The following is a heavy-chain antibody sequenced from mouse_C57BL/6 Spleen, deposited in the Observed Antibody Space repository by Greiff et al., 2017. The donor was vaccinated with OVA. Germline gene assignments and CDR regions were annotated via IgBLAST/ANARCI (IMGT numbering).Heavy chain of an antibody. CDR3: ASDYYGSSYVAY. J-gene: IGHJ3*01. CDR1: GYAFSSSW. CDR2: IYPGDGDT. Sequence: QVQLKQSGPELVKPGASVKISCKASGYAFSSSWMNWVKQRPGKGLEWIGRIYPGDGDTNYNGKFKGKATLTADKSSSTAYMQLSSLTSEDSAVYFCASDYYGSSYVAYWGQGTLVTVSA. V-gene: IGHV1-82*01. D-gene: IGHD1-1*01.